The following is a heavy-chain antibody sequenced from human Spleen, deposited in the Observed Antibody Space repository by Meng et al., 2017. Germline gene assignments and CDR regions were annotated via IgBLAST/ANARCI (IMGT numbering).Heavy chain of an antibody. CDR1: GFTFSGYW. J-gene: IGHJ4*02. CDR2: INNDGSST. CDR3: VRDSSGAY. D-gene: IGHD3-22*01. Sequence: GGSLRLSCAASGFTFSGYWLPWVRQTPGKGLVWVSRINNDGSSTRYADSVEGRFTISKDNAKNTLHLQMDRTRVEETVLYYCVRDSSGAYWGPGTLVTVSS. V-gene: IGHV3-74*01.